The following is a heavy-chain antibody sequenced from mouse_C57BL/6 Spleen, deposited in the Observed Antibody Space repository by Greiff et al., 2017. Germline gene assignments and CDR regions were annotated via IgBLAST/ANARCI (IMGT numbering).Heavy chain of an antibody. V-gene: IGHV1-50*01. CDR3: ARGGSADYYVDY. Sequence: QVQLQQPGAELVKPGASVKLSCKASGYTFTSYWMQWVKQRPGQGLEWIGEIDPSDSYTNYNQKFKGKATLTVDTSSSPAYMQLSSLTSKDSAVYYCARGGSADYYVDYWGKGTTLTVAS. CDR1: GYTFTSYW. CDR2: IDPSDSYT. D-gene: IGHD6-1*01. J-gene: IGHJ2*01.